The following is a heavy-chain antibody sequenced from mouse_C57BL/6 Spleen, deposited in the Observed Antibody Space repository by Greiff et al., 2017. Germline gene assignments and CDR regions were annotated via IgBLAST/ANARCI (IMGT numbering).Heavy chain of an antibody. D-gene: IGHD1-1*01. CDR3: ARDLRGYCDV. V-gene: IGHV3-6*01. J-gene: IGHJ1*03. CDR1: GYSITSGYY. Sequence: ESGPGLVKPSQSLSLTCSVTGYSITSGYYWNWIRQFPGNKLEWMGYISYDGSNNYNPSLKNRISITRDTSKNQFFLKLNSVTTEDTATYYCARDLRGYCDVWGTGTTVTVSS. CDR2: ISYDGSN.